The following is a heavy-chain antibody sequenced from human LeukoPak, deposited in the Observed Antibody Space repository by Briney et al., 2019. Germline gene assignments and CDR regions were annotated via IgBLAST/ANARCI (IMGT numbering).Heavy chain of an antibody. Sequence: PSETLSLTCAVYGGSFSGYYWSWIRQPPGKGLEWIGEINHSGSTNYNPSLKSRVTISVDTSKNQFSLKLSSVTAADTAAYYCARGVYPYYYYMDVWGKGTTVTVSS. V-gene: IGHV4-34*01. CDR3: ARGVYPYYYYMDV. D-gene: IGHD1-14*01. CDR2: INHSGST. J-gene: IGHJ6*03. CDR1: GGSFSGYY.